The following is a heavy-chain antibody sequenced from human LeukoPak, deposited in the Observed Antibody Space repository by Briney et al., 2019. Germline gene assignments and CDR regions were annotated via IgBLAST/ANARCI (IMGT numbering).Heavy chain of an antibody. CDR2: ISSSGSTI. D-gene: IGHD5-12*01. J-gene: IGHJ4*02. CDR3: ASAHSGYAQKPLDFDY. CDR1: GFTFSDYY. V-gene: IGHV3-11*04. Sequence: GGSLRLSCAASGFTFSDYYMSWIRQAPGKGLEWVSYISSSGSTIYYADSVKGRFTISRDNAKNSLYLQMNSLRAEDTAVYYCASAHSGYAQKPLDFDYWGQGTLVTVSS.